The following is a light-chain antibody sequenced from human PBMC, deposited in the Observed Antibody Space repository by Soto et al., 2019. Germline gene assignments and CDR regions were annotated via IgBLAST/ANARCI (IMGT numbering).Light chain of an antibody. J-gene: IGKJ1*01. CDR3: QQYNNWPPWT. CDR1: QSVSYSY. CDR2: DAS. Sequence: EIVLTQSPGTLSLSPGERATLSCRASQSVSYSYLAWYQQIPGQAPRLLIYDASSRATGIPDRFSGSGSATDFTLTISSPQSEDFAVYYCQQYNNWPPWTFGQGTKVDIK. V-gene: IGKV3-20*01.